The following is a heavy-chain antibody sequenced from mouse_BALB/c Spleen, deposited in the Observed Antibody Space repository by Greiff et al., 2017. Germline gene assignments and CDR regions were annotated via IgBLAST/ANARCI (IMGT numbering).Heavy chain of an antibody. CDR2: ISNLAYSI. CDR3: ARERGNSFDY. J-gene: IGHJ2*01. CDR1: GFTFSDYG. V-gene: IGHV5-15*02. Sequence: EVQLVESGGGLVQPGGSRKLSCAASGFTFSDYGMAWVRQAPGKGPEWVAFISNLAYSIYYADTVTGRFTISRDNAKNTLYLEMSSLRSEDTAMYYCARERGNSFDYWGQGTTLTVSS. D-gene: IGHD2-1*01.